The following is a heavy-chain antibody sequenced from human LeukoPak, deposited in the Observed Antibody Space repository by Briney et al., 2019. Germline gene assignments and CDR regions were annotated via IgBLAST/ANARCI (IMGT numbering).Heavy chain of an antibody. D-gene: IGHD3-9*01. CDR2: IYSGGST. V-gene: IGHV3-53*05. CDR3: AKEYDILTGYYAFDI. CDR1: GFTVTSNY. Sequence: GGSLRLSCAASGFTVTSNYMNWVRQAPGKGLEWVSVIYSGGSTYYADSVKGRFTISRDNSKNTLYLQMNSLRAEDTAVYYCAKEYDILTGYYAFDIWGQGTMVTVSS. J-gene: IGHJ3*02.